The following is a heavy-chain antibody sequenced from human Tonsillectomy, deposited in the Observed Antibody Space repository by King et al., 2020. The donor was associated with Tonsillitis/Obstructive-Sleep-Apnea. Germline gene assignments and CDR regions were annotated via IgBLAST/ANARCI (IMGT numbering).Heavy chain of an antibody. J-gene: IGHJ4*02. V-gene: IGHV3-23*04. D-gene: IGHD5-18*01. CDR3: AKASGAAMGMVDY. CDR2: ISGSGGGT. Sequence: VQLVESGGGLVQPGGSLRLSCAASGFTFTNYAMTWVRQAPGKGLEWVSAISGSGGGTYYADSVKGRFTISRDNSKNTLRLQMNSLRAEDTAVYYCAKASGAAMGMVDYWGQGTLVTVSS. CDR1: GFTFTNYA.